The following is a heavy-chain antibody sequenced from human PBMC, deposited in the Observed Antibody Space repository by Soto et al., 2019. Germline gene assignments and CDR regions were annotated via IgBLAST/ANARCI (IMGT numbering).Heavy chain of an antibody. CDR1: GYTFTGYY. CDR3: ARGESIFGVVETLFDY. V-gene: IGHV1-2*02. D-gene: IGHD3-3*01. J-gene: IGHJ4*02. CDR2: INPNSGGT. Sequence: QVPLVQSGAEVKKPGASVKVSCKASGYTFTGYYMHWVRQAPGQGLEWMGWINPNSGGTNYAQKFQGRVTMTRDTSISTAYMELSRLRSDDTAVYYCARGESIFGVVETLFDYWGQGTLVTVSS.